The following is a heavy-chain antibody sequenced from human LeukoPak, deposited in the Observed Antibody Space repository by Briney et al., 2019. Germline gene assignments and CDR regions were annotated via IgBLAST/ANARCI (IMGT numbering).Heavy chain of an antibody. V-gene: IGHV6-1*01. CDR1: GDSVSSNSAA. Sequence: SQTLSLTCAISGDSVSSNSAAWNWIRQSPSRGLEWLRRTYYRSKWYNDYAVSVKSRIAINPDTSKNQFSLQLNSVTPEDTAVYYCARHVGDYGVEGAFDIWGQGTMVTVSS. J-gene: IGHJ3*02. CDR2: TYYRSKWYN. D-gene: IGHD4-17*01. CDR3: ARHVGDYGVEGAFDI.